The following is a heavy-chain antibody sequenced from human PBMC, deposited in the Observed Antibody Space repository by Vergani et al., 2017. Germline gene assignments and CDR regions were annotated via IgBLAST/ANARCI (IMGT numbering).Heavy chain of an antibody. J-gene: IGHJ4*02. Sequence: QVQLQESGPGLVKPSQTLSLTCTVSGGSISSYYWSWIRQPPGKGLEWIGYIYYSGSTNYNPSLKSRVTISVDTSKNQFSLKLSAVTAADTAVYYCARVVWYSSSFSYFDDWGQGTLVTVSS. CDR3: ARVVWYSSSFSYFDD. V-gene: IGHV4-59*01. CDR2: IYYSGST. CDR1: GGSISSYY. D-gene: IGHD6-6*01.